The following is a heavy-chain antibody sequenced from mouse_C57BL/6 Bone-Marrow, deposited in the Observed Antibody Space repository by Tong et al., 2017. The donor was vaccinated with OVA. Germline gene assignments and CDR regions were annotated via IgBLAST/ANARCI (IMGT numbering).Heavy chain of an antibody. CDR2: INPGSGGT. J-gene: IGHJ2*01. V-gene: IGHV1-54*01. CDR3: ARDYYGSSWGYYFDY. CDR1: GYAFTNYL. D-gene: IGHD1-1*01. Sequence: VQLQESGAELVRPGTSVKVSCKASGYAFTNYLIEWVKQRPGQGLEWIGVINPGSGGTNYNEKFKGKATLTADKSSSTAYMQLSSLTSDDSAVYDCARDYYGSSWGYYFDYWGQGTTLTVSS.